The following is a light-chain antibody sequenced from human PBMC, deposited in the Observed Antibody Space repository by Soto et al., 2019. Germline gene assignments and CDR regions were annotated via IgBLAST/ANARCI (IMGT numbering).Light chain of an antibody. V-gene: IGKV1-5*03. CDR1: QSIGSW. Sequence: DIQMTQSPSTLSASVGHRVTITCRASQSIGSWLAWYQQKPRKAPKLLIYKASNLETRVPSRFNGSGSGTEFTLTINGLQPDDFATYYCQQYSSYYTFGQGTKVDIK. CDR3: QQYSSYYT. CDR2: KAS. J-gene: IGKJ2*01.